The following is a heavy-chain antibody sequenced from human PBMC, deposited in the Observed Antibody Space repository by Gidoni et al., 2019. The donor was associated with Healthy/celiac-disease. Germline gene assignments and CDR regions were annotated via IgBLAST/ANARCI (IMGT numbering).Heavy chain of an antibody. J-gene: IGHJ4*02. CDR3: ARVGGSGWDYFDY. CDR2: IYTSGST. Sequence: QVQLQESGPGLVKPSQTLSLPCTVSGGSISSGSYYWSWIRQPAGKGLEWVGRIYTSGSTNYNPSLKSRVTMSVDTSKNQFSLKLSSVTAADTAVYYCARVGGSGWDYFDYWGQGTLVTVSS. D-gene: IGHD6-19*01. CDR1: GGSISSGSYY. V-gene: IGHV4-61*02.